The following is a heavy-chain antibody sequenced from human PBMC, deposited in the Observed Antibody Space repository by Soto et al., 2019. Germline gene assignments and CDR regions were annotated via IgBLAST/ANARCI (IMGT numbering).Heavy chain of an antibody. CDR3: AKFRGPSYSYYSMDV. CDR1: GFTFGSYA. J-gene: IGHJ6*03. D-gene: IGHD3-16*01. V-gene: IGHV3-23*01. CDR2: ISGSGRTT. Sequence: EVQLLESGGGLVQPGGSLRLSCAASGFTFGSYAMNWLRQAPGRGLECVSVISGSGRTTYYADSVKGRFTVSRDNSTNTLYLQMNGQRAEDTALYYCAKFRGPSYSYYSMDVWGKGTTVTVSS.